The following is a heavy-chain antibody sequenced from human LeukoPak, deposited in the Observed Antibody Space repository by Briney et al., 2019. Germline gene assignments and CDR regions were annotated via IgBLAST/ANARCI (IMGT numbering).Heavy chain of an antibody. V-gene: IGHV3-53*01. J-gene: IGHJ4*02. CDR3: AARNY. CDR1: GFSVNNNY. Sequence: GSLVLSFAAAGFSVNNNYMRWVRQAPGKGLEGVSVIYSRGATYYADSVKGRFTISRDNSKNTLYLQMNSLRVEDTAVYYCAARNYWGQGTLVTVSS. CDR2: IYSRGAT. D-gene: IGHD1-14*01.